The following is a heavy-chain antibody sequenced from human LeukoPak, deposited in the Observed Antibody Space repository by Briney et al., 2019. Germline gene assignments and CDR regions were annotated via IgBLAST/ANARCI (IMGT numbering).Heavy chain of an antibody. CDR3: AHYYGSGSYYNRNYFDY. Sequence: SETLSLTCTVSGGSISSGDYYWSWIRQPPGKGLEWIGFIYYSGSTYYNPSLKSRVTISIDTSKNQFSLRLSSVTAADTAVYYCAHYYGSGSYYNRNYFDYWGQGTLVTVSS. J-gene: IGHJ4*02. CDR1: GGSISSGDYY. V-gene: IGHV4-30-4*01. D-gene: IGHD3-10*01. CDR2: IYYSGST.